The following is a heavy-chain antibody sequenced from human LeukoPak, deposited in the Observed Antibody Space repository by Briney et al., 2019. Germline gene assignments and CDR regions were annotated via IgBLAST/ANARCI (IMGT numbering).Heavy chain of an antibody. CDR2: ISGSGGST. D-gene: IGHD3-22*01. Sequence: TGGPLRLSCAVSGFPYSSYPVRWVRQAPGKGLEWVSNISGSGGSTNYADSVKGRFTISRDNSKNTLYLHMNSLRAEDTALYYCAKEVVNGYYDRPYWGQGTLVTVSS. J-gene: IGHJ4*02. V-gene: IGHV3-23*01. CDR1: GFPYSSYP. CDR3: AKEVVNGYYDRPY.